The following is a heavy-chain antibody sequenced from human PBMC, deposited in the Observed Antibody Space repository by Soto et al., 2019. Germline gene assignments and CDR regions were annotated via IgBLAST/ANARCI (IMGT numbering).Heavy chain of an antibody. CDR3: ARGYGGTVSPKY. V-gene: IGHV4-61*01. CDR1: GGSVRSGSYY. D-gene: IGHD4-17*01. Sequence: LSLTCTVSGGSVRSGSYYWSWIRQPPGKGLEWIGYIYYSGSTNYNPSLKSRVTISVDTSKNQFSLKLSSVTAADTAVYYCARGYGGTVSPKYWGQGTLVTVYS. J-gene: IGHJ4*02. CDR2: IYYSGST.